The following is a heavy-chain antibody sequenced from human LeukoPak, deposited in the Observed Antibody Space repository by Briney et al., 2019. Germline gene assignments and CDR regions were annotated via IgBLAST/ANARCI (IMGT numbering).Heavy chain of an antibody. V-gene: IGHV4-59*12. CDR2: IYHSGST. CDR3: ARTGTVTPHY. D-gene: IGHD4-17*01. Sequence: SETLSLTCTVSGGSISSYYWSWIRQPPGKGLEWIGYIYHSGSTYYNPSLKSRVTISVDRSKDQFSLKLSSVTAADTAVYYCARTGTVTPHYWGQGTLVTVSS. CDR1: GGSISSYY. J-gene: IGHJ4*02.